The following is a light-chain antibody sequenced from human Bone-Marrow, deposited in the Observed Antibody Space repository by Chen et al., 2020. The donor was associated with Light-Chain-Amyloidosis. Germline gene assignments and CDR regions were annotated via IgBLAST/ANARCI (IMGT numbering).Light chain of an antibody. Sequence: QSALTQPASVSGSPGQSITISSTGTSSDVGGDNHVSWYQQHPDKAPKLMIYEVTNRPSWVPDRFSGSKSDNTASLTISGLQTEDEADYFCSSYTITNTLVFGSGTRVTV. J-gene: IGLJ1*01. CDR2: EVT. V-gene: IGLV2-14*01. CDR3: SSYTITNTLV. CDR1: SSDVGGDNH.